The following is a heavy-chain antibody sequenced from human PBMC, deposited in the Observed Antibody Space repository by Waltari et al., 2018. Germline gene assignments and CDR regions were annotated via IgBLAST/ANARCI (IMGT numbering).Heavy chain of an antibody. CDR3: ATGYGSGSYYDGLRERIFDY. J-gene: IGHJ4*02. CDR2: VDPEDGET. Sequence: QVQLVQSGAEVKKPGASVKVSCKVSGYTLTELSMHWVRQAPGKGLGWMGGVDPEDGETIYAQKFQGRVTMTEDTSTDTAYMELSSLRSEDTAVYYCATGYGSGSYYDGLRERIFDYWGQGTLVTVSS. D-gene: IGHD3-10*01. V-gene: IGHV1-24*01. CDR1: GYTLTELS.